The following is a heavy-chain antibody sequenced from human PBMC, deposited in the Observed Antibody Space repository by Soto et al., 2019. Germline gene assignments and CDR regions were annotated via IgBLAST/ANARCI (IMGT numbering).Heavy chain of an antibody. Sequence: SETLSLTCAVSGGSISSSNWWSWVRQPPGKGLEWIGEIYYSGSTYYNPSLKSRVTISVDTSKNQFSLKLSSVTAADTAVYYCARHVEYYYDSSGYYLDYWGQGTLVTVSS. D-gene: IGHD3-22*01. V-gene: IGHV4-4*02. J-gene: IGHJ4*02. CDR3: ARHVEYYYDSSGYYLDY. CDR2: IYYSGST. CDR1: GGSISSSNW.